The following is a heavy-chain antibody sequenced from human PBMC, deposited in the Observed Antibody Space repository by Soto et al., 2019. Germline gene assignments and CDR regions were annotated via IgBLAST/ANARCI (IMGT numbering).Heavy chain of an antibody. J-gene: IGHJ6*02. CDR1: GGSFSGYY. Sequence: PSETLCLTWAVYGGSFSGYYWRLIRPPPGKGLEWIGEMNHSGSTNYNPSLKSRVTISVDTSKNQFSLKLSSVTAADTAVYYCARMLGYGDYYYYGMDVWGHGTTVTVSS. D-gene: IGHD4-17*01. CDR3: ARMLGYGDYYYYGMDV. V-gene: IGHV4-34*01. CDR2: MNHSGST.